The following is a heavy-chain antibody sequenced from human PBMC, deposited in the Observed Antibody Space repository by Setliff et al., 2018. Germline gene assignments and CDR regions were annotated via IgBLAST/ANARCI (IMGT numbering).Heavy chain of an antibody. CDR1: GFTFSNYY. CDR2: ITSDGSST. CDR3: ARDVFCSGGSCDNWFDP. Sequence: PGGSLRLSCAASGFTFSNYYMHWVRQAPGKGLVWVSRITSDGSSTTYADSVKGRFTISRDNAKSTLYLQMNSLRAEDTAVYYCARDVFCSGGSCDNWFDPWGQGILVTVSS. J-gene: IGHJ5*02. V-gene: IGHV3-74*01. D-gene: IGHD2-15*01.